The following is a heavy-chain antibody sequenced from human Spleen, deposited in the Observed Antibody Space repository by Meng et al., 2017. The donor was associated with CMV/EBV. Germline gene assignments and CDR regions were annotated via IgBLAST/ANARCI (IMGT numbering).Heavy chain of an antibody. CDR2: ISAYNGNT. CDR1: GYNFAGHY. J-gene: IGHJ4*02. D-gene: IGHD2-15*01. Sequence: ASVKVSCKTSGYNFAGHYMHWLRQAPGQGLEWMGWISAYNGNTNYAQKLQGRVTMTTDTSTSTAYMELRSLRSDDTAVYYCARHTDIVVVAATGGRWDQYYFDYWGQGTLVTVS. V-gene: IGHV1-18*04. CDR3: ARHTDIVVVAATGGRWDQYYFDY.